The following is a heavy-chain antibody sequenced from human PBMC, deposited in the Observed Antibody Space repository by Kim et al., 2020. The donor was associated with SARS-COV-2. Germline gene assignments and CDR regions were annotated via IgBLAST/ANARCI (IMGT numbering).Heavy chain of an antibody. Sequence: SVKVSCKASGGTFSSYAISWVRQAPGQGLEWMGGIIPIFGTANYAQKFQGRVTITADESTSTAYMELSSLRSEDTAVYYCARAPRLRIREDIVVVPAAMRGGYYYYYMDVWGKGTTVTVSS. CDR3: ARAPRLRIREDIVVVPAAMRGGYYYYYMDV. CDR1: GGTFSSYA. V-gene: IGHV1-69*13. J-gene: IGHJ6*03. CDR2: IIPIFGTA. D-gene: IGHD2-2*01.